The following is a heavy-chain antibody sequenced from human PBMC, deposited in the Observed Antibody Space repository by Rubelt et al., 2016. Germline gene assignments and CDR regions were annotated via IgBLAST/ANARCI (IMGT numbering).Heavy chain of an antibody. Sequence: GGSLRLSCAASGFNFSSYGMHWGPQAPGKGLEGVAFTRKDESDKYYAESVKGRFTISRDNSKNTLYLQMNNLRGEDTAVYFCPTGGFDYWGQGTLVTVSS. J-gene: IGHJ4*02. CDR3: PTGGFDY. CDR2: TRKDESDK. V-gene: IGHV3-30*02. D-gene: IGHD3-16*01. CDR1: GFNFSSYG.